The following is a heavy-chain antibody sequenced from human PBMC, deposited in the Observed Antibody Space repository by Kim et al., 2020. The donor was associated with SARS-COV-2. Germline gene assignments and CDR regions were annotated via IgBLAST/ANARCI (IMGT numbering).Heavy chain of an antibody. Sequence: SETLSLTCAVSGGSISSSNWWSWVRQPPGKGLEWIGEIYHSGSTNYNPSLKSRVTISVDKSKNQFSLKLSSVTAADTAVYYCARDERSPRDSGTGGAFDIWGQGTMVTVSS. D-gene: IGHD5-12*01. V-gene: IGHV4-4*02. CDR2: IYHSGST. J-gene: IGHJ3*02. CDR3: ARDERSPRDSGTGGAFDI. CDR1: GGSISSSNW.